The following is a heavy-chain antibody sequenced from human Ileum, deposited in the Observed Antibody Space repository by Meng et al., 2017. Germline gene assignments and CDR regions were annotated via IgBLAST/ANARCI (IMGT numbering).Heavy chain of an antibody. CDR1: GGSIRSGDYY. J-gene: IGHJ4*02. V-gene: IGHV4-30-4*01. CDR2: IFYTGAT. Sequence: QVQLQESGPGLVKPSQTLSLTCTVSGGSIRSGDYYWSWIRQPPGKGLEWIGYIFYTGATYSNPSLKSRVTVSLDTSKSQFSLKLSSVTAADTAIYYCVSERRRSYFFDYWGQGTLVTVSS. CDR3: VSERRRSYFFDY.